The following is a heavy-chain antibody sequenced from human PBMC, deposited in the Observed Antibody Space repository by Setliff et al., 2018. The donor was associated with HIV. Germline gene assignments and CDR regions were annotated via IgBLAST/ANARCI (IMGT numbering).Heavy chain of an antibody. Sequence: SETLSLTCAVSGGSISSNWWSWVRQSPGKGLEWIGEIYHSGSTHYNPSLKNRVTMSVDNSKNQFSLMVRSVTAADTAVYYCARDWRAYGVLGSWGQGMLVTVSS. CDR1: GGSISSNW. CDR3: ARDWRAYGVLGS. V-gene: IGHV4-4*02. J-gene: IGHJ4*02. D-gene: IGHD4-17*01. CDR2: IYHSGST.